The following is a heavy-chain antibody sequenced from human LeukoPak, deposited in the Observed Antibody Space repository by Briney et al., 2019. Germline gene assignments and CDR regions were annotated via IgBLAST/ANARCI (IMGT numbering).Heavy chain of an antibody. CDR2: IYPGDSDT. CDR1: GYRFTGYW. CDR3: ATPQVSGWNFDY. D-gene: IGHD6-19*01. V-gene: IGHV5-51*01. J-gene: IGHJ4*02. Sequence: GESLKISCKGSGYRFTGYWIGWVRQMPGKGLEWMGSIYPGDSDTRYSPSFQGQVTISADKSITTAYLQWSSLKASDTAMYYCATPQVSGWNFDYWGQGTLVTVSS.